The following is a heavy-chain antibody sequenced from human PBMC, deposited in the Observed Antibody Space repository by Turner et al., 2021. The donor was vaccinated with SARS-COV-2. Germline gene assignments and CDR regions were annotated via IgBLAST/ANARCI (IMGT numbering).Heavy chain of an antibody. CDR2: IGTAGDP. CDR1: GCTFSSYD. Sequence: EVQLVESGGGLVQPGGSLRLSCAASGCTFSSYDMHWVRQATGKGLECVSAIGTAGDPYYPGSVKGRFTISRENAKNSLYLQMNSLRAGDTAVYYCARGRGFCTSTSCYTNDAFDIWGQGTMVTISS. D-gene: IGHD2-2*02. J-gene: IGHJ3*02. V-gene: IGHV3-13*05. CDR3: ARGRGFCTSTSCYTNDAFDI.